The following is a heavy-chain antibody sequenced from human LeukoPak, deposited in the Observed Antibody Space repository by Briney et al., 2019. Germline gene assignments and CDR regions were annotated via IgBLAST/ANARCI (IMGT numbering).Heavy chain of an antibody. Sequence: ASVKVSCKASGYTFTGYYMHWVRQAPGQGLEWMGRINPNSGGTNYAQKFQGRVTMTRDTSISTAYMELSRLRSDDTAVYYCARDRIFGVVIPLDYWGQGTLVTVSS. CDR3: ARDRIFGVVIPLDY. J-gene: IGHJ4*02. D-gene: IGHD3-3*01. CDR1: GYTFTGYY. V-gene: IGHV1-2*02. CDR2: INPNSGGT.